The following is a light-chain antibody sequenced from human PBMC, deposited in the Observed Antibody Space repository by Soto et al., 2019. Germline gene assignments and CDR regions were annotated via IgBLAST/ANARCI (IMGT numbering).Light chain of an antibody. CDR3: GTWDSSLSAVV. J-gene: IGLJ2*01. V-gene: IGLV1-51*01. Sequence: QSVLTQPPSVSAAPGQKVTISCSGSSSNMGNNYVSWYQQLPGTAPKLLIYDSNKRPSGIPDRFSGSKSGTSATLGITGPQTGDEADYYCGTWDSSLSAVVFGGGTKLTVL. CDR2: DSN. CDR1: SSNMGNNY.